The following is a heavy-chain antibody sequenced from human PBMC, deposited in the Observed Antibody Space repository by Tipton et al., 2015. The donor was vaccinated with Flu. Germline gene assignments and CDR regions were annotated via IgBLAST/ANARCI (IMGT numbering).Heavy chain of an antibody. CDR2: INPNSGGT. D-gene: IGHD6-13*01. V-gene: IGHV1-2*02. CDR3: ATVKPTGYLGTAAGWFDT. Sequence: QLVQSGAEIRKPGASVKVSCKASGYTLTGYYMHWVRQAPGQGLEWMGWINPNSGGTNSAQTFQGRVTMTRDTSINIAYMEMTSLTSDDTAVYYCATVKPTGYLGTAAGWFDTWGQGTLVSVSS. J-gene: IGHJ5*02. CDR1: GYTLTGYY.